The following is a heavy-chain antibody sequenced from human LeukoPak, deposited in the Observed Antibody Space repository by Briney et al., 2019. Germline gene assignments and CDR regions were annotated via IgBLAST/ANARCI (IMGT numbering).Heavy chain of an antibody. CDR3: ARGVEPLAANTLAY. D-gene: IGHD1-14*01. V-gene: IGHV3-23*01. CDR1: GFTFSSYA. Sequence: GGSLRLSCAASGFTFSSYAMSWVRQAPGKGLEWVPAISGSGGSTYYADSVKGRFTISRDNSKNTLYLQMNSLRAEDTAVYYCARGVEPLAANTLAYWGQGTLVTVSS. J-gene: IGHJ4*02. CDR2: ISGSGGST.